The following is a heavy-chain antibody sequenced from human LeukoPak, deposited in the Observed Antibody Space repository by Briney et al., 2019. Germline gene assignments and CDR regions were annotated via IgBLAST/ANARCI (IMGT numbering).Heavy chain of an antibody. J-gene: IGHJ3*02. CDR3: ARDIPEGIFGALRGDAFDI. D-gene: IGHD3-3*01. Sequence: SETLSLTCTVSGGSISSYYWSWIRQPAGKGLEWIGRIYTSGSTNYNPSLKSRVTMSVDTSKNQFSLKLSSVTAADTAVYYCARDIPEGIFGALRGDAFDIWGQGTMVTVSS. CDR1: GGSISSYY. V-gene: IGHV4-4*07. CDR2: IYTSGST.